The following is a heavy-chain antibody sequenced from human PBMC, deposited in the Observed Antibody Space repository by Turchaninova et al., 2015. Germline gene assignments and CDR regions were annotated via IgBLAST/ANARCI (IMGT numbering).Heavy chain of an antibody. J-gene: IGHJ4*02. Sequence: QVQLQESGPGLVKPSETLSLTCVVSGNSISSGYYWGWIRQPPGKGLEWIGGLFHSGRSYYNPSFQRRFTLPLATPKNLLSLKLVSVTAADTAVYYCARDQGTTGPKLFDFWGQGTLVTVSS. D-gene: IGHD1-1*01. CDR2: LFHSGRS. CDR3: ARDQGTTGPKLFDF. CDR1: GNSISSGYY. V-gene: IGHV4-38-2*02.